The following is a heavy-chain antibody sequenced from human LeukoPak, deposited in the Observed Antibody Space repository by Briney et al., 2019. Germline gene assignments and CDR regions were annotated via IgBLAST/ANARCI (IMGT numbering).Heavy chain of an antibody. D-gene: IGHD5-18*01. V-gene: IGHV1-69*04. CDR3: AREGVLGRYSYDY. CDR2: IIPILGIA. Sequence: SVKVSCKASGGTFSSYAISWVRQAPGQGLEWMGRIIPILGIANYAQKFQGRVTITADKSTSTAYMELSSLRSEDTAVYYCAREGVLGRYSYDYWGQGTLVTVSS. J-gene: IGHJ4*02. CDR1: GGTFSSYA.